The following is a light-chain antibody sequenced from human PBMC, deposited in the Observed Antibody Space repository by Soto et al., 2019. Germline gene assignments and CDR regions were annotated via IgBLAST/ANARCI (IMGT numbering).Light chain of an antibody. Sequence: QSVLTQPPSVSGAPGQRVTISCTGRSSNIGAGYDVHWYQQLPGTAPKLLIYGNSNRPSGVPDRFSGSKSGTSASLAITGLQAKDEADYYCQSYDSGLSGFVVFGGGTKLTVL. CDR3: QSYDSGLSGFVV. CDR1: SSNIGAGYD. J-gene: IGLJ2*01. V-gene: IGLV1-40*01. CDR2: GNS.